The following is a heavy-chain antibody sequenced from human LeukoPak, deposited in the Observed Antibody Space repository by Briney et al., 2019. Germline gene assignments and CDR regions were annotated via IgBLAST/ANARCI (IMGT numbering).Heavy chain of an antibody. D-gene: IGHD6-19*01. Sequence: ASVKVSCKASGYTFTGYYMHWVRQAPGQGLEWMGWINPNSGGTNYAQKLQGRVTMTTDTSTSTAYMELRSLRPDDTAVYYCARDQTKGYSSGWYVVDYWGQGTLATVSS. CDR3: ARDQTKGYSSGWYVVDY. J-gene: IGHJ4*02. CDR1: GYTFTGYY. CDR2: INPNSGGT. V-gene: IGHV1-2*02.